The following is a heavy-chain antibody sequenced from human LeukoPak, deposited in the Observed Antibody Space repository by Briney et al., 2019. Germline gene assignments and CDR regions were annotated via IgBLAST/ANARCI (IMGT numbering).Heavy chain of an antibody. J-gene: IGHJ4*02. D-gene: IGHD3-10*01. CDR3: ATQNYYGSGSSVDY. CDR1: GVSFSGYY. CDR2: INHSGST. Sequence: ASETLSLTCAVYGVSFSGYYWSWIRQPPGKGLEWIGEINHSGSTNYNPSLKSRVTILVDTSKNQFSLKLSSVTAADTAVYYCATQNYYGSGSSVDYWGQGTLVTVSS. V-gene: IGHV4-34*01.